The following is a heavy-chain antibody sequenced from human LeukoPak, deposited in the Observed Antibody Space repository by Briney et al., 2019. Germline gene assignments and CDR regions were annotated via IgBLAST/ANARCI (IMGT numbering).Heavy chain of an antibody. Sequence: GASVKVSCKASGYSFTGYYIHWVRQSPGQGPEWMGWINPNSGGSKYAQKFQGRVTITTDKSTSTAYMELSNLRAEDTAVYYCPSETTVLVVVPATLRNSYFDYWGQGTLVTVSS. V-gene: IGHV1-2*02. J-gene: IGHJ4*02. CDR3: PSETTVLVVVPATLRNSYFDY. CDR1: GYSFTGYY. CDR2: INPNSGGS. D-gene: IGHD2-2*01.